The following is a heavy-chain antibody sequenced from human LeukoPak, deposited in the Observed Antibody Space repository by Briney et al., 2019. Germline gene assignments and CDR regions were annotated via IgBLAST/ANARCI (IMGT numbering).Heavy chain of an antibody. J-gene: IGHJ4*02. Sequence: GGSLRLSCAASGFTFSSSWMLWVRHAPGKGLVWVSRINTDGNSISYADSVKGRFTISRDNAKSTLYLQMNSLRAEDTAVYYCARDYAFVKNSSPRSFDYWGQGTLVTVSS. CDR2: INTDGNSI. CDR1: GFTFSSSW. V-gene: IGHV3-74*01. D-gene: IGHD6-6*01. CDR3: ARDYAFVKNSSPRSFDY.